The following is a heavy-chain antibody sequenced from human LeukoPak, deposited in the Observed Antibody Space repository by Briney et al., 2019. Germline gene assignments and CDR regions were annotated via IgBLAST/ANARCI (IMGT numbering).Heavy chain of an antibody. Sequence: PGGSLRLSCAASGFTFSSYAMHWVRQAPGKGLEWVAVISYDGSNKYYADSVKGRFTISRDNSKNSLYLQMNSLRTEDTALYYCAKGKNTGSYLSHVDYWGQGTLVTVSS. CDR3: AKGKNTGSYLSHVDY. J-gene: IGHJ4*02. CDR1: GFTFSSYA. CDR2: ISYDGSNK. D-gene: IGHD3-10*01. V-gene: IGHV3-30*04.